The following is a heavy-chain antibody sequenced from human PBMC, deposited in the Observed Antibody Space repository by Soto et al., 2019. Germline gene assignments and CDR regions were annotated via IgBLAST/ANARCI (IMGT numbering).Heavy chain of an antibody. J-gene: IGHJ3*02. CDR2: IYYSGST. CDR3: ARPISSGYEHHDAFDI. CDR1: GGSISSSSYY. V-gene: IGHV4-39*01. Sequence: SETLSLTCTVSGGSISSSSYYWGWIRQPPGKGLEWIGSIYYSGSTYYNPSLKSRVTISVDTSKNQFSLKLSSVTAADTAVYYCARPISSGYEHHDAFDIWGQGTMVTVSS. D-gene: IGHD5-12*01.